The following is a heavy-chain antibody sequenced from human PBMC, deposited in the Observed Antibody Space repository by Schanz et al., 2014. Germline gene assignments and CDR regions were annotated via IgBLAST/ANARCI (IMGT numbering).Heavy chain of an antibody. D-gene: IGHD3-10*01. CDR3: AKDGPGGSGSYSADGGMDV. CDR1: GFSFSSYA. Sequence: EVQLLESGGGLVEPGGSLRLSCAASGFSFSSYAMGWVRQARGKGLEWVSAISGGGGTPYFTDSVKGRFTISRDNSKGTLYLQMNRLRAEDTAVYYCAKDGPGGSGSYSADGGMDVWGQGTTVTVSS. V-gene: IGHV3-23*01. CDR2: ISGGGGTP. J-gene: IGHJ6*02.